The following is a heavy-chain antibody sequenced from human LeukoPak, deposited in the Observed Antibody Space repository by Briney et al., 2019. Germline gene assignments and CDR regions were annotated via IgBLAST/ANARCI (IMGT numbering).Heavy chain of an antibody. Sequence: SQTLSLTCTVSGGSVNSGRYYWTWIRQPAGKGLEWIGRLYTNDNTNYSPSLESRVSISLDTSKSQFYLQLTSVTAADTAVYFCARGVVTDDYYMDVWGKGTTVTVSS. CDR1: GGSVNSGRYY. J-gene: IGHJ6*03. CDR3: ARGVVTDDYYMDV. V-gene: IGHV4-61*02. D-gene: IGHD2-21*02. CDR2: LYTNDNT.